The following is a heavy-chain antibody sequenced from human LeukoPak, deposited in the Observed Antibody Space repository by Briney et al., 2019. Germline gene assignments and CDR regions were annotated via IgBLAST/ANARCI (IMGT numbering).Heavy chain of an antibody. Sequence: PSETLSLTCTVSGGSISSYYWNWLRQPPGKGLVWIGCIYSCGSTNYNPSLKSRVTISVNTSKNQFSLNLSSVTAADTAVYYCARVACSSTSCPRKDAFDIWGQGTMVTVSS. V-gene: IGHV4-59*01. CDR3: ARVACSSTSCPRKDAFDI. J-gene: IGHJ3*02. CDR1: GGSISSYY. CDR2: IYSCGST. D-gene: IGHD2-2*01.